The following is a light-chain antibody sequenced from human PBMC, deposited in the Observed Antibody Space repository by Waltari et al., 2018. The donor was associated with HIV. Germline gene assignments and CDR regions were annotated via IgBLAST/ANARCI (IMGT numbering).Light chain of an antibody. V-gene: IGLV2-14*01. J-gene: IGLJ2*01. CDR2: EVT. CDR3: TSYISGTTPV. CDR1: DLNDYAY. Sequence: QSALTQPASVSGSPGPSITISCDLNDYAYVSWYQRHPAKPPKVIIYEVTNRPSALSNRLSGSQSGNTATLTISGLQPEDEADYFCTSYISGTTPVFGRGTRVTVL.